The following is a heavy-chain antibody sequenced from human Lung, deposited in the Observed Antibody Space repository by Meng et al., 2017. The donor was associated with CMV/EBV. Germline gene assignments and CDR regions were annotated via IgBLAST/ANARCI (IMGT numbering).Heavy chain of an antibody. CDR1: GFTFSSYW. CDR3: ARDQRPAYYDFWGGYLGKGGYDGMDV. Sequence: GEXXKISCAAPGFTFSSYWMSWVRQAPGKGLEWVANIKQDGSEKYYVDSVKGRFTISRDNAKNSLYLQMNSLRAEDTAVYYCARDQRPAYYDFWGGYLGKGGYDGMDVWGQGXTVTVSS. V-gene: IGHV3-7*01. J-gene: IGHJ6*02. D-gene: IGHD3-3*01. CDR2: IKQDGSEK.